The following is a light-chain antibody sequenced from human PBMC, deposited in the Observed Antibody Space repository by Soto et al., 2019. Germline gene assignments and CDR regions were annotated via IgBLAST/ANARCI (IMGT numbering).Light chain of an antibody. V-gene: IGKV3-20*01. CDR2: GAS. CDR3: QQYGSSPSIT. CDR1: QSFSNNY. J-gene: IGKJ5*01. Sequence: EIVLTQSPGTLSLSPGERASLSCRASQSFSNNYLAWYQQKPGQAPRLLIYGASNRATGIPDRFSGSGSGTDFTLTISRLEPEDFAVYYCQQYGSSPSITFGQGTRLEIK.